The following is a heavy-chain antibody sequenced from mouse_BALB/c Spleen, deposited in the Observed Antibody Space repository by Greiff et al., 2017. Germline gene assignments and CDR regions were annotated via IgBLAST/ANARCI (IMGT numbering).Heavy chain of an antibody. D-gene: IGHD2-4*01. CDR1: GFTFSSFG. V-gene: IGHV5-17*02. CDR3: ARYDSGYAMDY. CDR2: ISSGSSTI. J-gene: IGHJ4*01. Sequence: EVKLVESGGGLVQPGGSRKLSCAASGFTFSSFGMHWVRQAPEKGLEWVAYISSGSSTIYYADTVKGRFTISRDNPKNTLFLQMTSLRSEDTAMYYCARYDSGYAMDYWGQGTSVTVSS.